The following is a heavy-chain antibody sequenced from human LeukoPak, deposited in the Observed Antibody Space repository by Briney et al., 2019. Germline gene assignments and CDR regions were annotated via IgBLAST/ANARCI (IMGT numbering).Heavy chain of an antibody. J-gene: IGHJ4*02. CDR3: ARDYGGNPDY. Sequence: AGGSLRLSCAASGFTFSSYGMHWVRQAPGKGLEWVAVIWYDGSNKYYADSVKGRFTISRDNSKNTVYLQMNSLRAEDTAVYNCARDYGGNPDYWGQGTLVTVSS. D-gene: IGHD4-23*01. V-gene: IGHV3-33*01. CDR1: GFTFSSYG. CDR2: IWYDGSNK.